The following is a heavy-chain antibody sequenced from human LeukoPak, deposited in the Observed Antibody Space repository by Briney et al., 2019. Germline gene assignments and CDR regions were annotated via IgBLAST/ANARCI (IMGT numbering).Heavy chain of an antibody. J-gene: IGHJ4*02. V-gene: IGHV1-18*01. CDR3: ARRGYCSSTSCAFDY. D-gene: IGHD2-2*01. CDR2: ISAYNGNT. Sequence: ASVKVSCKASGYTFTSYDISWVRQAPGQGLEWMGWISAYNGNTNYAQKLQGRVTMTTDTSTSTAYMELRSLRSDDTAVYYCARRGYCSSTSCAFDYWGQGTLVTVSS. CDR1: GYTFTSYD.